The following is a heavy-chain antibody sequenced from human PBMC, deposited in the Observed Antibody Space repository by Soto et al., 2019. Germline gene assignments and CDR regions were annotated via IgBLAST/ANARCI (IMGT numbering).Heavy chain of an antibody. J-gene: IGHJ4*02. CDR3: ARVGPCPDY. Sequence: QVQLQQWGAGLLKPSETLSLTCAVYGESFSGYYWSWIRQPPGKGLEWIGEINHSGSTNYNPSLKSRVTISVDTSKNQFPLKLSSVTAADTAVYYCARVGPCPDYWGQGTLVTVSS. CDR2: INHSGST. CDR1: GESFSGYY. V-gene: IGHV4-34*01.